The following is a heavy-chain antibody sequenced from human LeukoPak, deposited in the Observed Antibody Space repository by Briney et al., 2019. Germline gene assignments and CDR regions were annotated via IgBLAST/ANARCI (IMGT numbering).Heavy chain of an antibody. CDR3: ARARPYGSGRNWFDP. D-gene: IGHD3-10*01. V-gene: IGHV3-48*04. CDR1: GFPFSGYS. CDR2: ISGSSSII. Sequence: GGSLRLSCAASGFPFSGYSMNWVRQAPGKGLEWVSYISGSSSIIYYADSVKGRFTISRDNAKNSLYLQMNSLRAEDAAVYYCARARPYGSGRNWFDPWGQGALVTVSS. J-gene: IGHJ5*02.